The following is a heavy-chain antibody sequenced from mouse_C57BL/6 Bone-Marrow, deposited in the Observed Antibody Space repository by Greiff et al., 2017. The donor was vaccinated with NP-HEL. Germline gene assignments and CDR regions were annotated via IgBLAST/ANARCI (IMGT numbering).Heavy chain of an antibody. CDR1: GYTFTSYG. CDR3: ARGGPIYYGNYGGFAY. V-gene: IGHV1-81*01. J-gene: IGHJ3*01. Sequence: VKLQESGAELARPGASVKLSCKASGYTFTSYGISWVKQRTGQGLEWIGEIYPRSGNTYYNEKFKGKATLTADKSSSTAYMELRSLTSEDSAVYFCARGGPIYYGNYGGFAYWGQGTLVTVSA. D-gene: IGHD2-1*01. CDR2: IYPRSGNT.